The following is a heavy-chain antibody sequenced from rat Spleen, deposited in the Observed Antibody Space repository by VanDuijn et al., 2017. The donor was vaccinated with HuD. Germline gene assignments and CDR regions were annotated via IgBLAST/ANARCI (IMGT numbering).Heavy chain of an antibody. J-gene: IGHJ1*01. Sequence: EVQLVESDGGLVQPGRSLKLSCAASGFTFSDYYMAWVRQAPTKGLEWVATISSDGSLTYYRDSVKGRFTASRDNAKRTLYLRLGSLSSEDTATYYCASPVGGYFDFWGPGTMVTVSS. CDR2: ISSDGSLT. CDR3: ASPVGGYFDF. D-gene: IGHD1-8*01. CDR1: GFTFSDYY. V-gene: IGHV5-29*01.